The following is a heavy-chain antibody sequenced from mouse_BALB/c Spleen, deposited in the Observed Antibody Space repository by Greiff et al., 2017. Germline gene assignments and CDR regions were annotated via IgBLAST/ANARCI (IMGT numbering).Heavy chain of an antibody. Sequence: VQLKESGPELMKPGASVKISCKASGYSFTSYYMHWVKQSHGKSLEWIGYIDPFNGGTSYNQKFKGKATLTVDKSSSTAYMHLSSLTSEDSAVYYCARDGNYWFAYWGQGTLVTVSA. CDR1: GYSFTSYY. CDR3: ARDGNYWFAY. D-gene: IGHD2-1*01. J-gene: IGHJ3*01. CDR2: IDPFNGGT. V-gene: IGHV1S135*01.